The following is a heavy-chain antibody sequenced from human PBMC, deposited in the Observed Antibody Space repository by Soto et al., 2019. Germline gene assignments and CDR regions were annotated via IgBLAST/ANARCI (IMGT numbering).Heavy chain of an antibody. Sequence: QLQLQESGPGLVRPSETLSLTCTVSGASFNSNSYYWGWIRQPPGKGLEWIGSIYYGGSTYYNPFLKSRVTISVDTSKNQFSLKLTSVTAADTAVYYCARSSIFGVVIYWFDPWGQGTLVTVSS. CDR1: GASFNSNSYY. V-gene: IGHV4-39*01. D-gene: IGHD3-3*01. J-gene: IGHJ5*02. CDR3: ARSSIFGVVIYWFDP. CDR2: IYYGGST.